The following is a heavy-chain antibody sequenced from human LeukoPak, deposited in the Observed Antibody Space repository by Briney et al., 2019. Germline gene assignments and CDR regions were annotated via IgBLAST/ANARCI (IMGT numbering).Heavy chain of an antibody. Sequence: GESLKVSCKASGYTFTSYDINWVRQATGQGLEWMGWMNPNSGNTGYAQKFQGRVTMTRNTSISTAYMELSSLRSEDTAVYYCAREATVESYDFWSGYYGPSYYYYGMDVWGQGTTVTVSS. CDR1: GYTFTSYD. D-gene: IGHD3-3*01. J-gene: IGHJ6*02. V-gene: IGHV1-8*01. CDR2: MNPNSGNT. CDR3: AREATVESYDFWSGYYGPSYYYYGMDV.